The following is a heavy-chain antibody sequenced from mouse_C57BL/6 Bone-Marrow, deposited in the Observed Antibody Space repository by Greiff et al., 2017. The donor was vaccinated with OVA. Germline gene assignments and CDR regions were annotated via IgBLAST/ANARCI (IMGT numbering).Heavy chain of an antibody. Sequence: EVNVVASGGGLVKPGGSLNLSCAASGFTFSDYGMHWVRQAPEKGLEWVAYISSCSSTIYYADPVKGRFTISRDNAKNTLFLQMTSLRSEDTAMYYCARPYSNVYYAMDYWGQGTSVTVSS. D-gene: IGHD2-5*01. J-gene: IGHJ4*01. V-gene: IGHV5-17*01. CDR2: ISSCSSTI. CDR3: ARPYSNVYYAMDY. CDR1: GFTFSDYG.